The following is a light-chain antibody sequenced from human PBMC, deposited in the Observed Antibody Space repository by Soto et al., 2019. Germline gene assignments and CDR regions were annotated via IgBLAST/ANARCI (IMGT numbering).Light chain of an antibody. J-gene: IGKJ2*01. CDR2: DAF. V-gene: IGKV3D-15*01. Sequence: DIVMTQSPATLSVSPGEGVTLSCRASQSVNTNLAWYQQKPGQAPRLLIYDAFTRATGIPARFGGSGSGTEFTLTITSLQSEDFAVYYCQQYNNWPPYTFGQGTKLEIK. CDR3: QQYNNWPPYT. CDR1: QSVNTN.